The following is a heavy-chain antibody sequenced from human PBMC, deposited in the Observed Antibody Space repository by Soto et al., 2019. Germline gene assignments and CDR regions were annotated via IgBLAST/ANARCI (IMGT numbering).Heavy chain of an antibody. CDR3: AKGGDIVLMVYDY. J-gene: IGHJ4*02. CDR1: GFTFSSYA. Sequence: EVQLLESGGGLVQPGGSLRLSCAASGFTFSSYAMSWVGQAPGKGLEWVSAISGSGGSTYYADSVKGRFTISRDNSKNTLYLQMNSLRAEDTAVYYCAKGGDIVLMVYDYWGQGTLVTVSS. V-gene: IGHV3-23*01. D-gene: IGHD2-8*01. CDR2: ISGSGGST.